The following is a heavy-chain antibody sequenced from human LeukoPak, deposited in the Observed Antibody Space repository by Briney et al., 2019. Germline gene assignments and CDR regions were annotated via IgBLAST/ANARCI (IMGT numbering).Heavy chain of an antibody. CDR3: ARRTTYSGGRPSESPSCFDD. CDR1: GYSISSGYY. J-gene: IGHJ4*02. CDR2: IYHSGNT. D-gene: IGHD2-21*01. V-gene: IGHV4-38-2*02. Sequence: SETLSLTCTVSGYSISSGYYWGWIRQPPGKGLEWIGSIYHSGNTYYNPSLKSRVTISVDTSKNQFSLKLISVSAADTSVFYCARRTTYSGGRPSESPSCFDDWGQGTLVTVSS.